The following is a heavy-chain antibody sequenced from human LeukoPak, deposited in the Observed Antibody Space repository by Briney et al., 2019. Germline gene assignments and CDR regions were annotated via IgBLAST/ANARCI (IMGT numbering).Heavy chain of an antibody. D-gene: IGHD2-15*01. CDR1: RYTLTTYG. J-gene: IGHJ4*02. V-gene: IGHV1-18*01. Sequence: GGAVKDSCKAHRYTLTTYGISWVRPGPGQGLEWMGSISGYNGNTNSAQSHQGRVTMTTDTSTNTAYMELRSLRSDDSAVYYCARNQKSSWPHTFDYWGQGTLVTVSS. CDR2: ISGYNGNT. CDR3: ARNQKSSWPHTFDY.